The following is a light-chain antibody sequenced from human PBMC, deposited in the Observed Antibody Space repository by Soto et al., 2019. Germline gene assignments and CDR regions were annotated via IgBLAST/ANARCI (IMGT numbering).Light chain of an antibody. J-gene: IGKJ2*01. V-gene: IGKV4-1*01. CDR3: QQYYSTPPYT. CDR2: WAS. CDR1: QSVLYSSNNKNY. Sequence: DIVMIQSPDSLAVSLGERATINCKSSQSVLYSSNNKNYLAWYRQKPGQPPKLLIYWASIRESGVPDRISGSGSGTDFTLTISSLQAEDVAVYYCQQYYSTPPYTFGQGTKLEIK.